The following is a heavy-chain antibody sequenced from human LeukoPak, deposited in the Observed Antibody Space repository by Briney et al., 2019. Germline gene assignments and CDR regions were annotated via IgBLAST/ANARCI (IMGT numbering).Heavy chain of an antibody. V-gene: IGHV3-11*01. Sequence: PGGSLRLSCAASGVTFSDYYMSWFRQAPGKGLEWISYSSSAGTTIHYADSVKGRFTISRDNAKSSLFLQMNSLRAEDTAVYYCAGAGGANYYYYGMDVWGQGTTVTVS. J-gene: IGHJ6*02. CDR2: SSSAGTTI. CDR3: AGAGGANYYYYGMDV. D-gene: IGHD3-10*01. CDR1: GVTFSDYY.